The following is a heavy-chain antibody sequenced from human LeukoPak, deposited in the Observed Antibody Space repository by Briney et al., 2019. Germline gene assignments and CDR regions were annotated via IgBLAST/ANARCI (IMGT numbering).Heavy chain of an antibody. CDR1: GFTFDDYA. J-gene: IGHJ4*02. V-gene: IGHV3-9*01. CDR3: AKDADSGYYYDSSGYRFDY. Sequence: PGGSLRLSCAASGFTFDDYAMHWVRQAPGKGLEWVLGISWNSGSIGYADSVKGRFTISRDNAKNSLYLQMNSLRAEDTALYYCAKDADSGYYYDSSGYRFDYWGQGTLVTVSS. CDR2: ISWNSGSI. D-gene: IGHD3-22*01.